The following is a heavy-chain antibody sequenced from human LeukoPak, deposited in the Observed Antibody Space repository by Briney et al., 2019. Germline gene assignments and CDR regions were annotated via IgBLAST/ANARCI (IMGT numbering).Heavy chain of an antibody. J-gene: IGHJ5*02. CDR3: ARASSHSGYEDNWFAP. CDR2: INSDGGST. V-gene: IGHV3-74*01. D-gene: IGHD5-12*01. Sequence: GGSLRLSCAASGFTFSSYWMHWVRQAPGKGLVWVSRINSDGGSTNYADSVKGRFTISRDNAKNTLYLQMNSLRAEDTALYFCARASSHSGYEDNWFAPWGQGTLVTVSS. CDR1: GFTFSSYW.